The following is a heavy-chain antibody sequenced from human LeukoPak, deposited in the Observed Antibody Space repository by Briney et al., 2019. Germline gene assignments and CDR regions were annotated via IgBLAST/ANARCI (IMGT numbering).Heavy chain of an antibody. Sequence: GGSLRLSCAASGFTFSTYVMSWVRQAPGKGLEWVSGISGSGDNTYYADSVKGRFTVSRDNSKNTLYLQMNSLRAEDTAIYYCARDPGFRNYGWFDPWGQGTLVTVSS. CDR3: ARDPGFRNYGWFDP. J-gene: IGHJ5*02. CDR2: ISGSGDNT. D-gene: IGHD1-7*01. CDR1: GFTFSTYV. V-gene: IGHV3-23*01.